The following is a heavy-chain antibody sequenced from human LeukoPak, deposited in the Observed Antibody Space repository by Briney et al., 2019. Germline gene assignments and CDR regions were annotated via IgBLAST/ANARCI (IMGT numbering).Heavy chain of an antibody. CDR3: ARDGYDYSAFDI. Sequence: SQTLSLTCTVSGGSISSGDYYWSWIRQPPGKGLEWIGYIYYSGSTYYNPSLKSRVTISVDTSKNQFSLKLSSVTAADTAMYYCARDGYDYSAFDIWGQGTMVTVSS. D-gene: IGHD5-12*01. CDR2: IYYSGST. J-gene: IGHJ3*02. V-gene: IGHV4-30-4*08. CDR1: GGSISSGDYY.